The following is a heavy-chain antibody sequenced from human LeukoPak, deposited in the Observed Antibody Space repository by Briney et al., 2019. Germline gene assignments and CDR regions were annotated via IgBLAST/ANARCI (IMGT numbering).Heavy chain of an antibody. Sequence: GGSLRLSCAASGFTFSSYSMNWVRQAPGKGLEWVSYISSSSSTIYYADSVKGRSTISRDNAKNSLCLQMNSLRAEDTAVYYCARLPPYYDFWSGYPYYYYYMDVWGKGTTVTVSS. J-gene: IGHJ6*03. CDR1: GFTFSSYS. V-gene: IGHV3-48*01. D-gene: IGHD3-3*01. CDR2: ISSSSSTI. CDR3: ARLPPYYDFWSGYPYYYYYMDV.